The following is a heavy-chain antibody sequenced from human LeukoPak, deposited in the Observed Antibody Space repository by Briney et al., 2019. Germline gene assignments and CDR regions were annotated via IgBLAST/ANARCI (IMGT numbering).Heavy chain of an antibody. CDR3: ARRNSHIGSYRPSYYFDY. D-gene: IGHD1-26*01. CDR1: GYTFTSYG. V-gene: IGHV1-18*01. J-gene: IGHJ4*02. CDR2: IYSYNGNT. Sequence: ASVKVSCKASGYTFTSYGISWVPQAPGQGLEWMGWIYSYNGNTNYAQKFQGRVTMTRDTSTSTIYMELSSLRSEDTAVYYCARRNSHIGSYRPSYYFDYWGQGTLVTVSS.